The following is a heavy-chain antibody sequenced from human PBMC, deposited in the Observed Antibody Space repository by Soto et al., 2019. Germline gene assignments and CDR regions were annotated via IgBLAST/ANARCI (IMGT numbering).Heavy chain of an antibody. CDR1: GFTFSSYW. V-gene: IGHV3-7*01. CDR2: IKQDGSEK. CDR3: ARDDLRGPFDY. J-gene: IGHJ4*02. Sequence: GGSLRLSCAASGFTFSSYWMSWVRQAPGKGLEWVADIKQDGSEKYYVDSVKGRFTISRDNVKNSLYLQMNSLRAEDTAVYYYARDDLRGPFDYWGQGTLVTVSS.